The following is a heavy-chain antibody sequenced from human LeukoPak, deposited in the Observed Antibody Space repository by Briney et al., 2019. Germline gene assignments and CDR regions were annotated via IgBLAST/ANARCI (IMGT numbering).Heavy chain of an antibody. CDR1: RFTFNTYA. Sequence: GGSLRLSCAASRFTFNTYAMSWVRQAPGKGLEWVSVIYSGGSTYYADSVRGRFTISRDNSKNTLYLQMNSLRVEDTAVYYCARDMGFGDLMGYWGQGTLVTVSS. V-gene: IGHV3-53*01. CDR2: IYSGGST. J-gene: IGHJ4*02. D-gene: IGHD3-10*01. CDR3: ARDMGFGDLMGY.